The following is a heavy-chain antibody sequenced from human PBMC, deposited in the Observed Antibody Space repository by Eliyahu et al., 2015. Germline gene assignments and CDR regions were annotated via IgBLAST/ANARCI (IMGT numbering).Heavy chain of an antibody. CDR1: GFTFSSYS. Sequence: EVQLVESGGGLVKPGGSLRLSCAASGFTFSSYSMNWVRQAPGKGLEWVSSISSSSSYIYYADSVKGRFTISRDNAKNSLYLQMNSLRAEDTAVYYCARDESGWYPYYFDYWGQGTLVTVSS. J-gene: IGHJ4*02. V-gene: IGHV3-21*01. CDR2: ISSSSSYI. D-gene: IGHD6-19*01. CDR3: ARDESGWYPYYFDY.